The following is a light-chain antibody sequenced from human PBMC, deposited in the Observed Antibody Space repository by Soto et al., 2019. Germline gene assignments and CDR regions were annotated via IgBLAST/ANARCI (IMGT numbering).Light chain of an antibody. CDR3: QHYNSSPWT. J-gene: IGKJ1*01. CDR2: AAS. Sequence: IQITQYPSTLSASVGDRVTITCRASQGISSYLAWYQQKKGKAPKLLIYAASSLESGVPSRFRGSGSGTEFTLTISRLQPDDFSTYCCQHYNSSPWTFGQGTKVDIK. V-gene: IGKV1-5*01. CDR1: QGISSY.